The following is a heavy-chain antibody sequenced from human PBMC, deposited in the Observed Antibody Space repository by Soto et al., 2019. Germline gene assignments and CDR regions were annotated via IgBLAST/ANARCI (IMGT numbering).Heavy chain of an antibody. D-gene: IGHD1-1*01. CDR2: FDPEDGKT. CDR3: ATARYGEYYFDY. J-gene: IGHJ4*02. Sequence: GPVKGSFKGFRYTPTEIFMHWVRQARGKGLEWMGGFDPEDGKTIYAQKFQGRVTMTEDTSTDTAYMELSSLRSEDTAVYYCATARYGEYYFDYWGQGTLVTVSS. V-gene: IGHV1-24*01. CDR1: RYTPTEIF.